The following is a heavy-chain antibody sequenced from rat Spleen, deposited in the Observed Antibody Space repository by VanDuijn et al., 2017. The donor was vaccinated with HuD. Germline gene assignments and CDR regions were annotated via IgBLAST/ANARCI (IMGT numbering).Heavy chain of an antibody. CDR1: GFTFGDYD. Sequence: EVQLVESGGGLVQPGRSLKLSCAASGFTFGDYDMAWVRQAPKKGLEWVATISYDGRTSNHRDSVKGRFTISRDNAKSTLYLQMDSLRSEDTATYYCATDRGGLFDYWGQGVMVTVSS. D-gene: IGHD1-1*01. V-gene: IGHV5-7*01. CDR2: ISYDGRTS. J-gene: IGHJ2*01. CDR3: ATDRGGLFDY.